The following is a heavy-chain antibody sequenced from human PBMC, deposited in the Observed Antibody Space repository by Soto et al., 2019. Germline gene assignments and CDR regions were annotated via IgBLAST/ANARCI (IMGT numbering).Heavy chain of an antibody. CDR2: INPNSGGT. D-gene: IGHD3-10*01. V-gene: IGHV1-2*04. CDR3: ARAGPYYYGSGSYYYDY. Sequence: QVPLVQSGAEVKKPGASVKVSCKASGYTFTGYYMHWVRQAPGQGLEWMGWINPNSGGTNYAQKFQGWVTMTRDTSISTAYMELSRLRSDDTAVYYCARAGPYYYGSGSYYYDYWGQGTLVTVSS. CDR1: GYTFTGYY. J-gene: IGHJ4*02.